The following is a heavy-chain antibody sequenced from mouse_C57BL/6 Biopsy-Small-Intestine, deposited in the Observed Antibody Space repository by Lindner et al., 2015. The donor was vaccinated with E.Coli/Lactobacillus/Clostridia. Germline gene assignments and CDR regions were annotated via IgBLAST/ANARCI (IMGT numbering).Heavy chain of an antibody. D-gene: IGHD2-12*01. CDR1: GDTFTTYG. Sequence: VQLQESGAELARPGASVKLSCKASGDTFTTYGISWVKQRTGQGLEWIGEIYPISGNTYYDEKFKGKATLTADKSSSTAYMELRSLTSEDSAVYFCAGAYYMGDYAMDYWGQGTSVTVSS. J-gene: IGHJ4*01. V-gene: IGHV1-81*01. CDR3: AGAYYMGDYAMDY. CDR2: IYPISGNT.